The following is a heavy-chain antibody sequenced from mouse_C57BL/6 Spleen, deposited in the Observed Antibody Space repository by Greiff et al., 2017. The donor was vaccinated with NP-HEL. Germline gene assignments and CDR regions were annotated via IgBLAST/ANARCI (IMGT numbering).Heavy chain of an antibody. CDR1: GYTFTSYW. J-gene: IGHJ4*01. V-gene: IGHV1-64*01. Sequence: QVQLQQPGAELVKPGASVKLSCKASGYTFTSYWMHWVKQRPGQGLEWIGMIHPNSGSTNYNEKFKSRATLSVDKSYSTAYLQLSSLASEDSAVYNCGREGGYDYDRMDYWGQGTSVTVSS. D-gene: IGHD2-4*01. CDR3: GREGGYDYDRMDY. CDR2: IHPNSGST.